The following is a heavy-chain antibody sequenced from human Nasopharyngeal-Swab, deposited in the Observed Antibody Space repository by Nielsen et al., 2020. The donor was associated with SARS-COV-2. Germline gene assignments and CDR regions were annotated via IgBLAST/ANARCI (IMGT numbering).Heavy chain of an antibody. CDR3: ARVSFRGDYGDAFDI. CDR1: GYTFTGYY. J-gene: IGHJ3*02. CDR2: INPNSGGT. D-gene: IGHD3-10*01. Sequence: ASVKVSCKASGYTFTGYYMHWVRRAPGQGLEWMGRINPNSGGTNYAQKFQGRVTMTRDTSISTAYMELSRLRSDDTAVYYCARVSFRGDYGDAFDIWGQGTMVTVSS. V-gene: IGHV1-2*06.